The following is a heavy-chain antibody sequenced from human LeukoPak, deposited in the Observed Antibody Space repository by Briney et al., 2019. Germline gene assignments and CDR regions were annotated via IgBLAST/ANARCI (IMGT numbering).Heavy chain of an antibody. D-gene: IGHD3-10*01. CDR2: INPNSGVT. Sequence: GASVKVSCKTSGYTFTAYNIHWVRQAPGQGLEWMGWINPNSGVTTYAQSFQGRVTMTRDTSVSTAYLEVSRLTSDDTAVYYCAREHLDHSGGECRIGSWGQGTLVTVSS. J-gene: IGHJ5*02. CDR3: AREHLDHSGGECRIGS. CDR1: GYTFTAYN. V-gene: IGHV1-2*02.